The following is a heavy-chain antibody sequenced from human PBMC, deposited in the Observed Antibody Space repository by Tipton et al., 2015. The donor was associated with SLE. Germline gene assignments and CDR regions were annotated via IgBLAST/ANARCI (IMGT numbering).Heavy chain of an antibody. J-gene: IGHJ6*02. D-gene: IGHD2-21*02. CDR1: GGSISDYY. CDR3: ARDNVDFFNGGDYAGMDV. Sequence: LRLSCAVYGGSISDYYWSWFRQPPGKGLEWIGEINQSGSTNYNPSLKSRVTISVDTSKNQFSLRVTAVTAADTAVYYCARDNVDFFNGGDYAGMDVWGQGTTVTVSS. CDR2: INQSGST. V-gene: IGHV4-34*01.